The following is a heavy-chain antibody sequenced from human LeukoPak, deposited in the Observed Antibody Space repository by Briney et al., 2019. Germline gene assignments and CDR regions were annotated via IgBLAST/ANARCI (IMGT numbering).Heavy chain of an antibody. V-gene: IGHV4-59*08. CDR2: IYYSGST. CDR3: ARQSQMATIKYFDY. D-gene: IGHD5-12*01. J-gene: IGHJ4*02. CDR1: GGSFSSYY. Sequence: SETLSLTCAVYGGSFSSYYWSWIRQPPGKGLEWIGYIYYSGSTNYNPSLKSRVTISVDTSKNQFSLKLSSVTAADTAVYYCARQSQMATIKYFDYWGQGTLVTVSS.